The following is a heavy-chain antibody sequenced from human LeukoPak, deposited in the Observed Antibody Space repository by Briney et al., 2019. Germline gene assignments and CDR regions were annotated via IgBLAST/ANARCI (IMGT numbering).Heavy chain of an antibody. J-gene: IGHJ3*02. CDR1: GSTFSSYW. CDR3: ARPGRGDAFDI. V-gene: IGHV3-7*01. Sequence: PGGSLRLSCAASGSTFSSYWMSWVRQAPGKGREGVANIKPDGSEKHFVDSVKGRFSISRDNAKNSLYLQMNSLRAEDTAVYYCARPGRGDAFDIWGQGTMVTVSS. CDR2: IKPDGSEK.